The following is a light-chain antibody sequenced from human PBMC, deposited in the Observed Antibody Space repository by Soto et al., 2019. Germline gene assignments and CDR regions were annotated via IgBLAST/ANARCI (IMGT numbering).Light chain of an antibody. CDR3: QKYNSAPLT. CDR1: QGIINH. J-gene: IGKJ4*01. V-gene: IGKV1-27*01. CDR2: AAS. Sequence: DIKMTQSPSSLSASVGDRVTITCRASQGIINHLAWYQQKPGKVPKLLIYAASSLQSVVPSRFSGRGSGTYFPLTISSLQPKDVGTYYCQKYNSAPLTCDGGTKVEV.